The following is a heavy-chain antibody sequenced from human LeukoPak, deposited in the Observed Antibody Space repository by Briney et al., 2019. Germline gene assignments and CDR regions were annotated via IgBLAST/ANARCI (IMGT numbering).Heavy chain of an antibody. CDR1: GYTFTSYG. V-gene: IGHV1-18*01. J-gene: IGHJ4*02. CDR3: ARDVIHYYYDSSGYNNDY. CDR2: ISAYNGNT. Sequence: ASVKVSCKASGYTFTSYGISWVRQAPGQGLEWMGWISAYNGNTNYAQKLQGRVTMTTDTSTSTAYMELRSLRSDDTAVHYCARDVIHYYYDSSGYNNDYWGQGTLVTVSS. D-gene: IGHD3-22*01.